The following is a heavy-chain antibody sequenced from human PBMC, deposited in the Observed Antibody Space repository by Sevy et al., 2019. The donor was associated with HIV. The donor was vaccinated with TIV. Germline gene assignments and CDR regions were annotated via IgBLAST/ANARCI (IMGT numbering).Heavy chain of an antibody. D-gene: IGHD3-10*01. V-gene: IGHV3-74*01. CDR1: GFTFSTYW. J-gene: IGHJ3*02. CDR3: GREMISMVPGVPDAFDI. CDR2: INSDGSNT. Sequence: GGSLRLSCAASGFTFSTYWMHWVRQAPGKGLVWVSRINSDGSNTNYADSVKGRFTTSRDNAKNTLYWQMNSLRADDTALYYCGREMISMVPGVPDAFDIWGQGTMVTVSS.